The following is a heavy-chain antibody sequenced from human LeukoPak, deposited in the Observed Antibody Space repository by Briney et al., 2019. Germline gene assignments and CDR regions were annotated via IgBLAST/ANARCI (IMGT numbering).Heavy chain of an antibody. V-gene: IGHV3-7*01. Sequence: GGSLRLSCGGSGFTFSTYRMTWVRQAPGKGLEWVANINQHGSESYYVDSVEGRFLISRDNAKNTLYLHMSNLRGDDMAVYYCARGGLFRYGGTSGDYWGQGTLVTVSS. CDR3: ARGGLFRYGGTSGDY. J-gene: IGHJ4*02. CDR2: INQHGSES. CDR1: GFTFSTYR. D-gene: IGHD4/OR15-4a*01.